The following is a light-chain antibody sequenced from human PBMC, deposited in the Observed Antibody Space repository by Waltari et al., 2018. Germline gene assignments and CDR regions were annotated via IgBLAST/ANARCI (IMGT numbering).Light chain of an antibody. V-gene: IGLV3-21*02. CDR3: QVWDSSSDRPV. CDR2: DDS. CDR1: NIGSKS. J-gene: IGLJ2*01. Sequence: SYVLTQPPSVSVAPGQTARITCGGNNIGSKSVHWYQQKPGQAPVLVVYDDSHRPSGIPERFSGSNSGNTATLTISRVEAGDEADYYCQVWDSSSDRPVFGGGTKLTVL.